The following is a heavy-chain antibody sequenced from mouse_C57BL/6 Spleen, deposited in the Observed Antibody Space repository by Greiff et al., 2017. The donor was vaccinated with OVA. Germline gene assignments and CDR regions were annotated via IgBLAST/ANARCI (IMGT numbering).Heavy chain of an antibody. J-gene: IGHJ3*01. CDR1: GYTFTDYY. D-gene: IGHD2-4*01. CDR3: ARSDDYDETWFAY. V-gene: IGHV1-26*01. CDR2: INPNNGGT. Sequence: VQLQQSGPELVKPGASVKISCKASGYTFTDYYMNWVKQSHGKSLEWIGDINPNNGGTSYNQKFKGKATLTVDKSSSTAYMELRSLTSEDSAVYYCARSDDYDETWFAYWGQGTLVTVSA.